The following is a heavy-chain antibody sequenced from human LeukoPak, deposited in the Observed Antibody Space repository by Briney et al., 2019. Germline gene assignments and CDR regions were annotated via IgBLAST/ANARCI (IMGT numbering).Heavy chain of an antibody. V-gene: IGHV4-39*01. CDR3: ARGDYSDYVANWFEP. CDR2: IYSSGST. D-gene: IGHD4-11*01. Sequence: NPSETLSLTCTVSGGSISIHNYYWGWIRQPPGKGLEWIGSIYSSGSTYYNPSLKSRVTISVDTSKNQFSLKLNSVTAADTAVYYCARGDYSDYVANWFEPWGQGTLVTVSS. CDR1: GGSISIHNYY. J-gene: IGHJ5*02.